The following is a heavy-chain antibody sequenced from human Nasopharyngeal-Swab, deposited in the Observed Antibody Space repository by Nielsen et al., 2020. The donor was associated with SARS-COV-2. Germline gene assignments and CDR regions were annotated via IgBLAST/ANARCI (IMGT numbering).Heavy chain of an antibody. D-gene: IGHD6-13*01. J-gene: IGHJ4*02. Sequence: SLKISCAASGFTFDDYAMHWVRQAPGKGLEWVSGISWNSGSIGYADSVKGRFTIPRDNAKNSLYLQMNSLRAEDTALYYCAKVRPPYSSSWADYFDYWGQGTLVTVPS. CDR1: GFTFDDYA. CDR3: AKVRPPYSSSWADYFDY. V-gene: IGHV3-9*01. CDR2: ISWNSGSI.